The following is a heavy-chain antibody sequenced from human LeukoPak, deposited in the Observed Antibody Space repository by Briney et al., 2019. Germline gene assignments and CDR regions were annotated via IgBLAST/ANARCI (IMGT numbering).Heavy chain of an antibody. V-gene: IGHV5-51*01. D-gene: IGHD1-26*01. Sequence: GESLKISCKVSGYSFTSYWIGWVRQMPGKGLEWMGIIYPGDSDTRYSPSFQGQVTISADKTISTAYLQWSSLKASDTAMCYCARRSRSGSYGNWFDPWGQGTLVTVSS. CDR1: GYSFTSYW. CDR2: IYPGDSDT. J-gene: IGHJ5*02. CDR3: ARRSRSGSYGNWFDP.